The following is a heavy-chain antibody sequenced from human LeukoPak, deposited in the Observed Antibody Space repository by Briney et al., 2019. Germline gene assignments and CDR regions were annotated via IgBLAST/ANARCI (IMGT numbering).Heavy chain of an antibody. J-gene: IGHJ5*02. V-gene: IGHV1-24*01. CDR1: GYTLTELS. D-gene: IGHD3-10*01. Sequence: ASVNVSCKVSGYTLTELSMHWVRQAPGKGLEWMGGFDPEDGETIYAQKFQGRVTMTEDTSTDTAYMELSSLRSEDTAVYYCATAYGSGIPWFDLWGQGTLVTVSS. CDR3: ATAYGSGIPWFDL. CDR2: FDPEDGET.